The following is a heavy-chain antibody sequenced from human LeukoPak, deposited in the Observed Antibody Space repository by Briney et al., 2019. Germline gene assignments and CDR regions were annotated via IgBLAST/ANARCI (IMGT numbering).Heavy chain of an antibody. CDR2: IYWNDDK. CDR1: GFSLSTSRVG. Sequence: SGPTLVKPTQTLTLTRTFSGFSLSTSRVGVGWIRQPPGEALEWLALIYWNDDKRYSPSLKSRLTISKDTSKNQVVLTMTDMDPVDTATYFCAHYTTGWSRFDYWGQGTLVTVSS. V-gene: IGHV2-5*01. J-gene: IGHJ4*02. CDR3: AHYTTGWSRFDY. D-gene: IGHD6-19*01.